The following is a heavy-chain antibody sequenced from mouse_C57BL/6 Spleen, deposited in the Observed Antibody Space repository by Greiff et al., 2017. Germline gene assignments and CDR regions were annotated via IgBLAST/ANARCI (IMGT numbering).Heavy chain of an antibody. V-gene: IGHV1-82*01. CDR3: AYYSNYEGYFDD. CDR1: GYAFSSSW. CDR2: IYPGDGDT. J-gene: IGHJ2*01. Sequence: VQLQQSGPELVKPGASVKISCKASGYAFSSSWMNWVKQRPGKGLEWIGRIYPGDGDTNYNGKFKGKATLTADKSSSTAYMQLSSLTSEDSAVYFCAYYSNYEGYFDDWGQGTTLTVSS. D-gene: IGHD2-5*01.